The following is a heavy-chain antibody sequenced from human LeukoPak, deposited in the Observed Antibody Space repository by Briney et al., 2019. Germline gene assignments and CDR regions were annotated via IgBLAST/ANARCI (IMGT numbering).Heavy chain of an antibody. Sequence: SETLSLTCTVSGGSISSGSYYWSWIRQPAGKGLEWIGEINHSGSTNYNPSLKSRVTISVDTSKNQFSLKLSSVTAADTAVYYCARRLWRIAAAGTRTGSFDPWGQGTLVTVSS. CDR1: GGSISSGSYY. D-gene: IGHD6-13*01. CDR3: ARRLWRIAAAGTRTGSFDP. CDR2: INHSGST. J-gene: IGHJ5*02. V-gene: IGHV4-61*10.